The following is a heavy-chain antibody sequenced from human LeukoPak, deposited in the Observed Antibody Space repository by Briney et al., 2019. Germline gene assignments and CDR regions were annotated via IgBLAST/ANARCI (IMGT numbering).Heavy chain of an antibody. CDR1: GGSISSSNW. D-gene: IGHD3-22*01. V-gene: IGHV4-4*02. J-gene: IGHJ4*02. Sequence: SETLPLTCAVSGGSISSSNWWSWVRQPPGKGLEWIGEIYHSGSTNYNPSLKSRVTISVDKSKNQFSLKLSSVTAADTAVYYCARDDDSSGYLNYWGQGTLVTVSS. CDR3: ARDDDSSGYLNY. CDR2: IYHSGST.